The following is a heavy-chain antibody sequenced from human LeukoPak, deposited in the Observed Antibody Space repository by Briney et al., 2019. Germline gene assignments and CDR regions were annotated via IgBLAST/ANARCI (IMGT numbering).Heavy chain of an antibody. CDR3: ARLRYTYGKNFDY. CDR2: INQDGSEK. J-gene: IGHJ4*02. Sequence: HPGGSLRLSCAASGFTFRAYWMSWVRQAPGKGLEWVANINQDGSEKDYVDSVKGRFTISRDNARNSLYLQMNTLRAEDTAVYFRARLRYTYGKNFDYWGQGALVTVSS. CDR1: GFTFRAYW. D-gene: IGHD5-18*01. V-gene: IGHV3-7*01.